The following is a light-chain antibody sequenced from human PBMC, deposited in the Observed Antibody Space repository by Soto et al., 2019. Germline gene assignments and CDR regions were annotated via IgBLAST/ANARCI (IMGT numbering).Light chain of an antibody. V-gene: IGKV1-33*01. CDR2: DAS. CDR3: QQYESLPLT. CDR1: QDINKN. Sequence: EIQLTQSPSFLSASVGDGVTITCRASQDINKNLIWYQQKPGNAPKLLIYDASDLETGVPSRFSGSGSGTGFTFTISSLQPEDFATYYCQQYESLPLTFGQGTRLEIK. J-gene: IGKJ5*01.